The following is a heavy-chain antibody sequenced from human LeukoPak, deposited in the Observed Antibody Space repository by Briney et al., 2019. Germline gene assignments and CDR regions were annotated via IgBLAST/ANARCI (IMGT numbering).Heavy chain of an antibody. CDR3: ASAIFGVVNDAFDI. D-gene: IGHD3-3*01. J-gene: IGHJ3*02. V-gene: IGHV3-53*04. Sequence: PGGSLRLSCAASGFTVSSNYMSWVRQAPGKGLEWVSVIYSGGSTYYADSVKGRFTISRHNSKNTLYPQMNSLRAEDTAVYYCASAIFGVVNDAFDIWGQGTMVTVSS. CDR1: GFTVSSNY. CDR2: IYSGGST.